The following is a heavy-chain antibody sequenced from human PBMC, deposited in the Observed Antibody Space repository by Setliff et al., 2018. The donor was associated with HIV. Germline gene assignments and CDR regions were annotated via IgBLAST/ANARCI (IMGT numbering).Heavy chain of an antibody. Sequence: GGSLRLSCAASGFPFSNNWMQWVRQVPGKGLVRVARIHGDGSVTNYADSVKGRFTISRDNAKNTLYLQMNSLGADDTAVYYCASPPHLQGWGQGTLVTVSS. V-gene: IGHV3-74*01. CDR2: IHGDGSVT. CDR1: GFPFSNNW. CDR3: ASPPHLQG. J-gene: IGHJ4*02.